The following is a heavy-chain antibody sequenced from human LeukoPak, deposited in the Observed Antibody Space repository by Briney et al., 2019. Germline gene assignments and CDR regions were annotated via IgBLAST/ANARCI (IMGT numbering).Heavy chain of an antibody. V-gene: IGHV4-34*01. J-gene: IGHJ1*01. CDR2: INHSGST. CDR3: ARGGYGDYAEYFQH. CDR1: GGSFSGYY. D-gene: IGHD4-17*01. Sequence: SETLSLTCAVYGGSFSGYYWSWIRQPPGKGLEWIGEINHSGSTNYNPSLKSRVTISVDTSKNQFSLKLSSVTAADTAVHYCARGGYGDYAEYFQHWGQGTLVTVSS.